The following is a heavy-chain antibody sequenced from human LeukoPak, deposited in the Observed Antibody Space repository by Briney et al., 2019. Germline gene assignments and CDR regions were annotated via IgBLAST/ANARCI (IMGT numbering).Heavy chain of an antibody. Sequence: SETLSLTCDVYGGSFSGYYWSWIRQPPEKGLEWIGEINHSGSTNYNPSLKSRVTISVDTSKNQFSLKLSSVTAADTAVYYCARDGHYYDSSGYYNFDYWGQGTLVTVSS. CDR2: INHSGST. V-gene: IGHV4-34*01. CDR1: GGSFSGYY. CDR3: ARDGHYYDSSGYYNFDY. J-gene: IGHJ4*02. D-gene: IGHD3-22*01.